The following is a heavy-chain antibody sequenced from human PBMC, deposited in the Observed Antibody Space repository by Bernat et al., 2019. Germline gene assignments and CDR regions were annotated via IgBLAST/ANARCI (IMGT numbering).Heavy chain of an antibody. CDR2: ITSDGSST. Sequence: EVQLVESGGGLVQPGRSLRLSCAASGFTFSSHWMHWVRQGPGKGLVWVSRITSDGSSTSYADSVKGRFTISRDNAKNTLYLQMNSLRAEDTGVYYCARDYCSSSSCFFYYYMDVWGKGTTVTVSS. J-gene: IGHJ6*03. CDR1: GFTFSSHW. V-gene: IGHV3-74*01. CDR3: ARDYCSSSSCFFYYYMDV. D-gene: IGHD2-2*01.